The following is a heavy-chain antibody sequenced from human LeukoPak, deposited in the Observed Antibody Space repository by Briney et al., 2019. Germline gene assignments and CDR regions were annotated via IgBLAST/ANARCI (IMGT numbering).Heavy chain of an antibody. Sequence: PSETLSLTCAVSGYSISSGYYWGWIRQPPGKGLEWIGSIYHSGSTYYNPSLKSRVTISVDTSKNTYSLKLSTVTAPDTPVYYCAKHQGKAGXYCTNGVCYLXAFXIWGQGXXXTXXS. J-gene: IGHJ3*02. CDR3: AKHQGKAGXYCTNGVCYLXAFXI. CDR1: GYSISSGYY. CDR2: IYHSGST. D-gene: IGHD2-8*01. V-gene: IGHV4-38-2*01.